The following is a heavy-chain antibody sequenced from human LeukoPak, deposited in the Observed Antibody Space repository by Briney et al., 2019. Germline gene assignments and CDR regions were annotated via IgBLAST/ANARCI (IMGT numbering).Heavy chain of an antibody. J-gene: IGHJ6*02. CDR3: ARLPGAVVAATPYYYYYGMDV. CDR2: SYYGGST. CDR1: SGSISSYF. D-gene: IGHD2-15*01. V-gene: IGHV4-59*01. Sequence: SETLSLTCTVSSGSISSYFWSWIRQPPGKGLEWIGYSYYGGSTNYNPSLKSRVTISVDTSKNQFSLKLSSVTAADTAVYYCARLPGAVVAATPYYYYYGMDVWGQGTTVTVSS.